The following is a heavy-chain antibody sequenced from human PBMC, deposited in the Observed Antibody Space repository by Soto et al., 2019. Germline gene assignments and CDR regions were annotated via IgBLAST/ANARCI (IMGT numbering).Heavy chain of an antibody. Sequence: EVQLLESGGGLVQPGRSLRLSCAASGFTFSSYAMSWVRQAPGTGLEWVSAISGSGGTTYYAASVKGRFTISRDNSKNTLFMQMNSLRAEDTAVYYCAKFFVETGGSSGWPWTFHYWGQGTLVTVYS. CDR2: ISGSGGTT. D-gene: IGHD6-25*01. J-gene: IGHJ4*02. CDR3: AKFFVETGGSSGWPWTFHY. CDR1: GFTFSSYA. V-gene: IGHV3-23*01.